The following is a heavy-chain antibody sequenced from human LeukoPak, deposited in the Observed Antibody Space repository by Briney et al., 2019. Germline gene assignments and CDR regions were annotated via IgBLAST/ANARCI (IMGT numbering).Heavy chain of an antibody. CDR2: IFGSGGSA. D-gene: IGHD6-19*01. J-gene: IGHJ4*02. Sequence: GGSLRLSCAASGFTFNSYAMYRVRQAPGKGLEWVSGIFGSGGSAHYADSVKGRFTISRDNSKNTVYLQMDSLRVEDTAVYYCGKTTTGYSSGRYPGWPVDYWGQGTLVTVSS. V-gene: IGHV3-23*01. CDR3: GKTTTGYSSGRYPGWPVDY. CDR1: GFTFNSYA.